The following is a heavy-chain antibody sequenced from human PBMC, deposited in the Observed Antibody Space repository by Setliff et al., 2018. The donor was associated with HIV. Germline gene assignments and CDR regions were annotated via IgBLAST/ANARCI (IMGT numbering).Heavy chain of an antibody. CDR3: ASDSPAARFEELEDHYYYFMDV. CDR2: IIPIFGTA. Sequence: SVKVSCKASGGPFTSAFNWVRQVPGQGLEWMGGIIPIFGTANYAQNFGGRVTITADQSTTTSYLQLNSLRFEDTAIYYCASDSPAARFEELEDHYYYFMDVWGKGTTDTVS. D-gene: IGHD3-10*01. CDR1: GGPFTSA. V-gene: IGHV1-69*13. J-gene: IGHJ6*03.